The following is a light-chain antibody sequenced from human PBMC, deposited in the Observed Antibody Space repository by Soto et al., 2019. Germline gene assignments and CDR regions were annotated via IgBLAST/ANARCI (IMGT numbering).Light chain of an antibody. CDR1: QTIGTN. CDR2: GAS. CDR3: QQYGSSGT. J-gene: IGKJ1*01. V-gene: IGKV3-20*01. Sequence: EMVMTQSPATLSVAPGERARLSCRASQTIGTNLAWYQQKPGQAPRLLIYGASNRATGIPDRFSGSGSGTDFTLTISRLEPEDFAVYYCQQYGSSGTFGQGTTVDIK.